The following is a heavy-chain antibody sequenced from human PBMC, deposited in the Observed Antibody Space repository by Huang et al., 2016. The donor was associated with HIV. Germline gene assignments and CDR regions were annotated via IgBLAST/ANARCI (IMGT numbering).Heavy chain of an antibody. D-gene: IGHD3-10*01. J-gene: IGHJ4*02. CDR1: GGSIRSDNYY. CDR2: IYYSGST. Sequence: QLQLQESGPGLVKPSETLSLTCTVSGGSIRSDNYYWGWIRQPPGKGLGWIGSIYYSGSTYYTPSLKRRVTITVDTSKNHFSLRMRSVTAADTAVYYCARLPGSITMIRGVITDPYWGQGTLVTVSS. V-gene: IGHV4-39*02. CDR3: ARLPGSITMIRGVITDPY.